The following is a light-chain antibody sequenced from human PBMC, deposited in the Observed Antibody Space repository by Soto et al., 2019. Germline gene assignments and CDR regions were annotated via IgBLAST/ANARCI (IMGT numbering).Light chain of an antibody. Sequence: QSALTQPRSVSGSPGQSVTISCTGTSSDVGGYNYVSWYQQHPGKAPKLMICDVSKRPSGVPDRFSGSKSGNTASLTISGLQAEDEADYYCCSYAGRYTYVFGTGTKLTVL. CDR3: CSYAGRYTYV. J-gene: IGLJ1*01. V-gene: IGLV2-11*01. CDR1: SSDVGGYNY. CDR2: DVS.